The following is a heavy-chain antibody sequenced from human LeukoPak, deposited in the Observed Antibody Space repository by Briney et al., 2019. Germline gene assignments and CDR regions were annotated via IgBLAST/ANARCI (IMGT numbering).Heavy chain of an antibody. CDR2: INSDGSEG. CDR3: VTKLYVGHTHAFDI. Sequence: GGSLRLSCAVSGFTFSGFWMSWSRQAPGKGLEWVASINSDGSEGYYADVVKGRFTISRDNAKNSLYLQINSLRAEDTAVYYCVTKLYVGHTHAFDIWGQGTMVTVS. CDR1: GFTFSGFW. J-gene: IGHJ3*02. V-gene: IGHV3-7*03. D-gene: IGHD3-16*01.